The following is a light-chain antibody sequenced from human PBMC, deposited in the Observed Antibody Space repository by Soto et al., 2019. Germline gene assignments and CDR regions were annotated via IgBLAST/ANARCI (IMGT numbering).Light chain of an antibody. CDR3: QQHYNTPRT. Sequence: DIQMTQSPSTLSASVGDRVTITCRASQSISSWLAWYQQKPGKAPTLLIYTASNLQSGVPSRFSGSGSGTHFTLTISSLQPEDFATYYCQQHYNTPRTFGQGTKVDI. CDR2: TAS. J-gene: IGKJ1*01. CDR1: QSISSW. V-gene: IGKV1-39*01.